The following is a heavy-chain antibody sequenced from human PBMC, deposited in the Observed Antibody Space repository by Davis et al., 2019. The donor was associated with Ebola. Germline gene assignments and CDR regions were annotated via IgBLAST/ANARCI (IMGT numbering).Heavy chain of an antibody. CDR1: GFTFSDYY. CDR2: ISTAVGTM. D-gene: IGHD6-19*01. CDR3: ASQTYSSGWVDY. Sequence: GGSLRLSCAASGFTFSDYYMTWIRQAPEKGLEWVSYISTAVGTMYYADSVKGRFTISRDNAKNSLYLQMNSLRAEDTAVYYCASQTYSSGWVDYWGQGTLVTVSS. J-gene: IGHJ4*02. V-gene: IGHV3-11*04.